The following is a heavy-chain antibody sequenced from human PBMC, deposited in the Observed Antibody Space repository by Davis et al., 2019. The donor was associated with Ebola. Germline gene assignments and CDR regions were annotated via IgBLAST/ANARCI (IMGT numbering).Heavy chain of an antibody. CDR2: IYTSGST. CDR3: ARGAFRALYILDY. J-gene: IGHJ4*02. D-gene: IGHD2-2*02. Sequence: PSETLSLTCTVSGGSISSGSYYWSWIRQPAGKGLEWIGHIYTSGSTNYNPSLKSRVTISVDTSKNQFSLKLSSVTAADTAVYYCARGAFRALYILDYWGQGTLVTVSS. V-gene: IGHV4-61*09. CDR1: GGSISSGSYY.